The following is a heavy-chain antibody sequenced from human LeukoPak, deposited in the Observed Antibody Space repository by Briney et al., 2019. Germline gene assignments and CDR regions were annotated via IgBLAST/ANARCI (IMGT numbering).Heavy chain of an antibody. D-gene: IGHD5-24*01. CDR3: AKGGGRDGYNSGLFDY. CDR2: ISSSSSYI. Sequence: GGSLRLSCAASGFTFSSYSMNWVRQAPGKGLEWVSSISSSSSYIYYADSVKGRFTISRDNSKNTLYLQMNSLRAEDTAVYYCAKGGGRDGYNSGLFDYWGQGTLVTVSS. J-gene: IGHJ4*02. V-gene: IGHV3-21*01. CDR1: GFTFSSYS.